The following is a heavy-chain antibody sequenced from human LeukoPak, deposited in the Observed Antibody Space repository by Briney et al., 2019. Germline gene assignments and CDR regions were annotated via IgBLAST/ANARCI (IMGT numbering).Heavy chain of an antibody. Sequence: SETLSLTCTVSGGSISGGGYYWSWIRQHPGKGLEWIGYIYYSGSTYYNPSLKSRVTISVDTSKNQFSLKLSSVTAADTAVYYCARDAGNNQYYYDSSGYYYFDYWGQGTLVTVSS. CDR2: IYYSGST. CDR3: ARDAGNNQYYYDSSGYYYFDY. D-gene: IGHD3-22*01. CDR1: GGSISGGGYY. V-gene: IGHV4-31*03. J-gene: IGHJ4*02.